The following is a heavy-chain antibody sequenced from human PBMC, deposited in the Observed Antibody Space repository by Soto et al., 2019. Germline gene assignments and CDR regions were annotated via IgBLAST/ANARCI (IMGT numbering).Heavy chain of an antibody. CDR1: GYGFTTYS. CDR2: ISAHNGNT. CDR3: ARGRYGDY. J-gene: IGHJ4*02. D-gene: IGHD1-1*01. Sequence: QVHLVQSGAEVKKPGASVKVSCKGSGYGFTTYSITWVRQAPGQGLEWMAWISAHNGNTNYAQTLQGRVTVTRDTSPSTAYMELRSLRSDDTAVYYCARGRYGDYWGQGALVTVSS. V-gene: IGHV1-18*01.